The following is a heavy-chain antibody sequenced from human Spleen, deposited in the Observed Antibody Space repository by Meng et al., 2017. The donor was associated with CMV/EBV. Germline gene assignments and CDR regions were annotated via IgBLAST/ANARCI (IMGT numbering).Heavy chain of an antibody. Sequence: GESLKISCAASGFTFSSYAMSWVRQAPGKGLEWVANIKQDGSEKYYVDSVKGRFTISRDNAKNSLYLQMKSLRAEDTAVYFCARDVPYHDFRSGTTGYFDSWGQGNLVTVSS. CDR3: ARDVPYHDFRSGTTGYFDS. D-gene: IGHD3-3*01. V-gene: IGHV3-7*01. J-gene: IGHJ4*02. CDR1: GFTFSSYA. CDR2: IKQDGSEK.